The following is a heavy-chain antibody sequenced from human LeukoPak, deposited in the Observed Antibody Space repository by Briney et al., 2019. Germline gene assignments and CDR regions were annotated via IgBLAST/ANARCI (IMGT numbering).Heavy chain of an antibody. CDR1: GGFISSYY. CDR2: IYYSGST. Sequence: SETLSLTCTVSGGFISSYYWSWIRQPPGKGLEWIGYIYYSGSTNYNPSLKSRVTISVDTSKNQLSLKLSSVTAADTAVYYCARTSGDTIFGDIDYWGQGTLVTVSS. D-gene: IGHD3-3*01. J-gene: IGHJ4*02. CDR3: ARTSGDTIFGDIDY. V-gene: IGHV4-59*01.